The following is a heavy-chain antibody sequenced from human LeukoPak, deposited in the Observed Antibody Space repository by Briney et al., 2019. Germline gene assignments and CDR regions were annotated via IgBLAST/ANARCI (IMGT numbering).Heavy chain of an antibody. J-gene: IGHJ4*02. D-gene: IGHD4-17*01. CDR1: GFTFSTYW. Sequence: PGGSLRLPCAASGFTFSTYWMHWVRQPLGKGLVWVSRINPDGSTTNYADSVKGRFTISRDNAKNTLYLQMNSLTVEDTAVYYCVRIATVTTPDYWGQGTLVTVSS. CDR3: VRIATVTTPDY. V-gene: IGHV3-74*01. CDR2: INPDGSTT.